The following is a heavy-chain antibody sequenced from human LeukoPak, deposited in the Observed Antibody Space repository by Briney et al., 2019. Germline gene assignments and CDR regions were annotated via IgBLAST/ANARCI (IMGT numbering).Heavy chain of an antibody. D-gene: IGHD2-21*02. CDR2: INHSGST. V-gene: IGHV4-34*01. CDR1: GGSFSGYY. J-gene: IGHJ3*02. CDR3: AREISVVTAIKAGAFDT. Sequence: SSETLSLTCAVYGGSFSGYYWSWIRQPPGKGLEWIGEINHSGSTNYNPSLKSRVTISVDTSKNQFSLKLSSVTAADTAVYYCAREISVVTAIKAGAFDTWGQGTMVTVSS.